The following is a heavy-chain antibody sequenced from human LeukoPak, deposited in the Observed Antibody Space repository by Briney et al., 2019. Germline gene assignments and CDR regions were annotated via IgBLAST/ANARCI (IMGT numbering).Heavy chain of an antibody. CDR3: AARGIAVAGYYYYGMDV. V-gene: IGHV3-74*01. CDR2: ISTDGSRK. J-gene: IGHJ6*02. D-gene: IGHD6-19*01. CDR1: GFTFSSYW. Sequence: GGSLRLSCAASGFTFSSYWMHWVRQAPGKGLVWVSRISTDGSRKDYADSVKGRFTISRDNAKNTLYLQMNSLRAEDTAVYYCAARGIAVAGYYYYGMDVWGQGTTVTVSS.